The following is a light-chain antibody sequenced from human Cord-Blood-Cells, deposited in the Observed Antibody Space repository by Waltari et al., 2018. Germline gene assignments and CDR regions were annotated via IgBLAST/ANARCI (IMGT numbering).Light chain of an antibody. CDR1: SSDVGGYNY. CDR2: EVS. J-gene: IGLJ1*01. Sequence: QSALTQPASASGSPGQSITISCTGTSSDVGGYNYVSWYQQHPGKAPKLMIYEVSNRASGVSNRLSGSKSGNTASLTISGLQAEDEADYYCSSYTSSSTSYVFGTGTKVTVL. CDR3: SSYTSSSTSYV. V-gene: IGLV2-14*01.